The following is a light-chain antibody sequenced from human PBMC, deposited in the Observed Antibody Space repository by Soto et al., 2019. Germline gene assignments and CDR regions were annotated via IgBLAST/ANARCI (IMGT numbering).Light chain of an antibody. CDR1: QSISSY. J-gene: IGKJ5*01. CDR2: AAS. CDR3: QQSHSNPIT. V-gene: IGKV1-39*01. Sequence: DIQMTQSPSSLSASVGERVTITFRASQSISSYLNWYQQKPGKAPKLLIYAASSLQSGVPSRFSGSGSGTDFTLTISSLQPEDFATYYCQQSHSNPITLGQGTRLEI.